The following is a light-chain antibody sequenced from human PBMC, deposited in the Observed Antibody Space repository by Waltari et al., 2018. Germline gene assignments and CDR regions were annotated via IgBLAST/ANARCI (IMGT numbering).Light chain of an antibody. CDR1: SSDVGGSNY. CDR3: CSYAGSYSHVV. J-gene: IGLJ2*01. CDR2: DVS. Sequence: QSALTQPRSVYGSPGQSVTISCTGTSSDVGGSNYVSWYQQHPGNATNIMIYDVSKRPPWVPDRCSGSKSGNTASLTISVLQAEEESDYYCCSYAGSYSHVVFGRGTKLTVL. V-gene: IGLV2-11*01.